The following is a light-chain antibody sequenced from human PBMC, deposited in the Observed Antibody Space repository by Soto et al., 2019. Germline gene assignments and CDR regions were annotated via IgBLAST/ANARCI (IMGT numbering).Light chain of an antibody. CDR1: SSDVGGYNY. CDR2: EVT. V-gene: IGLV2-8*01. CDR3: SSYAASNNFYFV. J-gene: IGLJ3*02. Sequence: QSVLTQPPSASGSPGQSVTISCTGTSSDVGGYNYVSWYQQYPGRAPKLMIYEVTKRPSGVPDRFSGSKSGNTASLTVSGLHAEDEAYYSCSSYAASNNFYFVFGGGTKLTVL.